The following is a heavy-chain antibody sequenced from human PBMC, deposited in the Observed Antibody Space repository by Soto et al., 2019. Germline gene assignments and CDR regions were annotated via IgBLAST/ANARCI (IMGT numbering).Heavy chain of an antibody. CDR3: APRSWGS. CDR2: ISWNSGSI. Sequence: EVQLVESGGGLVQPGRSLRLSCAASGFTFDDYAMHWVRQAPGKGLEWVSGISWNSGSIGYADSVKGRFTISRDNAKNSLYLQMNSLRAEDTALYYCAPRSWGSWGQGTMVTVSS. V-gene: IGHV3-9*01. CDR1: GFTFDDYA. J-gene: IGHJ3*01. D-gene: IGHD1-26*01.